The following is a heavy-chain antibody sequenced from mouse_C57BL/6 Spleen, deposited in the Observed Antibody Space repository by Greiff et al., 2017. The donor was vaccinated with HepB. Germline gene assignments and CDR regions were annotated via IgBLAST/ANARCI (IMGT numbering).Heavy chain of an antibody. D-gene: IGHD1-1*01. CDR3: ARFPITTVVEDYAMDY. CDR1: GYTFTSYD. V-gene: IGHV1-85*01. Sequence: VQLQQSGPELVKPGASVKLSCKASGYTFTSYDINWVKQRPGQGLEWIGWIYPRDGSTKYNEKFKGKATLTVDTSSSTAYMELHSLTSEDSAVYFCARFPITTVVEDYAMDYWGQGTSVTVSS. J-gene: IGHJ4*01. CDR2: IYPRDGST.